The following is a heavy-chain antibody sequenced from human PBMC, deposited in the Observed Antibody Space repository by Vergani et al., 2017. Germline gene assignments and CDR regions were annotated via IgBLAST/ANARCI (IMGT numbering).Heavy chain of an antibody. V-gene: IGHV3-66*02. J-gene: IGHJ6*03. CDR2: IYSGGST. D-gene: IGHD2-2*01. CDR1: GGSFSGYY. Sequence: VQLQQWGAGLLKPSETLSLTCAVYGGSFSGYYWSWVRQAPGKGLEWVSVIYSGGSTYYADSVKGRFTISRDNSKNTLYLQMNSLRAEDTAVYYCARTPLGGIVPAAKRGNYYMDVWGKGTTVTVSS. CDR3: ARTPLGGIVPAAKRGNYYMDV.